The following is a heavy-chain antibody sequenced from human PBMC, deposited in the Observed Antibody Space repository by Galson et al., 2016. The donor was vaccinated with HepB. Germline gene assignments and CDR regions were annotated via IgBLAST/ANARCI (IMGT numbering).Heavy chain of an antibody. V-gene: IGHV3-21*01. CDR3: ERSCRSNNCYNYFDN. CDR2: ISSLSTYI. CDR1: GFTFNHYS. J-gene: IGHJ4*02. Sequence: SLRLSCAASGFTFNHYSMNWVRQAPGKGLEWVSSISSLSTYINNADSVKGRFTITSDNAKKSLYLEMKSLSVNDKAAYYCERSCRSNNCYNYFDNWGQGILVTVSS. D-gene: IGHD2-2*02.